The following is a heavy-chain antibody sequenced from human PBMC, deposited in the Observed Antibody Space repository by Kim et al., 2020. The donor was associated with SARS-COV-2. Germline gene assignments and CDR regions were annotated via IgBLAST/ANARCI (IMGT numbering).Heavy chain of an antibody. J-gene: IGHJ3*02. CDR2: IIPILGIA. D-gene: IGHD1-26*01. V-gene: IGHV1-69*04. Sequence: SVKVSCKASGGTFSSYAISWVRQAPGQGLEWMGRIIPILGIANYAQKFQGRVTITADNSTSTAYMELSSLRSEDTAVYYCARDYGSYYDAFDIWGQGTMVTVSS. CDR3: ARDYGSYYDAFDI. CDR1: GGTFSSYA.